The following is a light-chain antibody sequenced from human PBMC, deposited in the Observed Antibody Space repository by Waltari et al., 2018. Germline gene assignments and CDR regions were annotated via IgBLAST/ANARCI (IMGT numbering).Light chain of an antibody. J-gene: IGKJ4*02. CDR1: QRITRW. V-gene: IGKV1-5*03. Sequence: DIQMTQSPSTLSASVGDRVTITCRASQRITRWLAWYQQKAGKAPKLLIYNASILESGVPSRFSGGGSGTEFTLTISSLQPDDFATYYCQHYDSYSATFGRGTKVEIK. CDR2: NAS. CDR3: QHYDSYSAT.